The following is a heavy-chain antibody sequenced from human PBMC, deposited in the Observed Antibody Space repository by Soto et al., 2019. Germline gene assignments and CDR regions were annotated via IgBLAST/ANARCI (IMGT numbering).Heavy chain of an antibody. CDR1: GGSISSGGYY. V-gene: IGHV4-31*03. D-gene: IGHD6-19*01. CDR2: IYYSGST. CDR3: ARTRTVAGRVDYFDY. Sequence: PSETLSLTCTVSGGSISSGGYYWSWIRQHPGKGLEWIGYIYYSGSTYYNPSLKSRVTISVDTSKNQFSLKLSSVTAADTAVYYCARTRTVAGRVDYFDYWGQGTLVTVSS. J-gene: IGHJ4*02.